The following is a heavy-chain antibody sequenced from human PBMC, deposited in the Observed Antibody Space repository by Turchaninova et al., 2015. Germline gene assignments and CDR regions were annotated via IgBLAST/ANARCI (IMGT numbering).Heavy chain of an antibody. CDR3: ARGVWDIVVVPAAPVSGWFDP. CDR2: INHSGST. Sequence: QVQLQQWGAGLLTPSETLSLTCAVYGGSFTGYSWSWFRQPPGKGLEWIGEINHSGSTNYNPSLKSRVTISVDTSKNQFSLKLSSVTAADTAVYYCARGVWDIVVVPAAPVSGWFDPWGQGTLVTVSS. D-gene: IGHD2-2*01. V-gene: IGHV4-34*01. J-gene: IGHJ5*02. CDR1: GGSFTGYS.